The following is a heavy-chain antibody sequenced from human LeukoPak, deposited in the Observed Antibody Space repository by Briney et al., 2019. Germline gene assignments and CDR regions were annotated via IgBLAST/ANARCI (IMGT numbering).Heavy chain of an antibody. CDR2: ISSDGSNK. Sequence: PGGSLRLSCAASGFTFSSYAMHWVRQAPGKGLEWVAVISSDGSNKYYADSVKGRFTFSRENAKNSLYLQMNSLRAEDTAVYYCAREYYDSSGYDAFDIWGQGTMVTVSS. CDR1: GFTFSSYA. CDR3: AREYYDSSGYDAFDI. D-gene: IGHD3-22*01. J-gene: IGHJ3*02. V-gene: IGHV3-30*04.